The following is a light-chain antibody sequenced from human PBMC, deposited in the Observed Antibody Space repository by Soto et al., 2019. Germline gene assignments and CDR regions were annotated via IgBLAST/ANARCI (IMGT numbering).Light chain of an antibody. CDR1: QGISNR. CDR2: QAS. CDR3: QQDNNHWT. Sequence: DVQMTQSPSTLSASVGDRVTITCRASQGISNRLAWYQQKPGKAPKLLIYQASSLKSGVPSRFGGSGSGTECTLTSTSLQPDDFATYYHQQDNNHWTFGQGTKVEIK. V-gene: IGKV1-5*03. J-gene: IGKJ1*01.